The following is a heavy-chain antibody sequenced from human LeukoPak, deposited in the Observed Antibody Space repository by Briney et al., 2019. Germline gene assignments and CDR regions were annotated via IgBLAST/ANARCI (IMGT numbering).Heavy chain of an antibody. J-gene: IGHJ4*02. CDR3: ARRLGISGQYYFDY. D-gene: IGHD7-27*01. CDR1: GGSFSGYY. Sequence: SETLSLTCAVYGGSFSGYYWSWIRQPPGKGLEWIGYIYYSGSTNYNPSLKSRVTISVDTSKNQFSLKLSSVTAADTAVYYCARRLGISGQYYFDYWGQGTLVTVSS. V-gene: IGHV4-59*01. CDR2: IYYSGST.